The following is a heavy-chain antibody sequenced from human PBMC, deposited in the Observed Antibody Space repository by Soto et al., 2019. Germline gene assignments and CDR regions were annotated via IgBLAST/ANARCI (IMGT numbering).Heavy chain of an antibody. CDR1: GFTFSSYA. CDR3: AKSRPDYYGSGLADY. V-gene: IGHV3-23*01. J-gene: IGHJ4*02. CDR2: ISGSGGST. Sequence: GGSLRLSCAASGFTFSSYAMSWVRQAPGEGLEWVSAISGSGGSTYYADSVKGRFTISRDNSKNTLYLQMNSLRAEDTAVYYCAKSRPDYYGSGLADYWGQGTLVTVSS. D-gene: IGHD3-10*01.